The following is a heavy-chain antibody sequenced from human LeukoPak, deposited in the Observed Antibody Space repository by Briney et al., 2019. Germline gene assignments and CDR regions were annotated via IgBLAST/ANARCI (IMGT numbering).Heavy chain of an antibody. Sequence: SETLSLTCTVSGGSISSYYWSWVRQPPGKGLEWIGYIYYSGSTNYNPSLKSRVTISVEKYKNQFSLKLSSVTAADTAVYYCARWGYYDSSGSPLGDAFDIWGQGTMVTVSS. CDR2: IYYSGST. D-gene: IGHD3-22*01. CDR1: GGSISSYY. V-gene: IGHV4-59*01. J-gene: IGHJ3*02. CDR3: ARWGYYDSSGSPLGDAFDI.